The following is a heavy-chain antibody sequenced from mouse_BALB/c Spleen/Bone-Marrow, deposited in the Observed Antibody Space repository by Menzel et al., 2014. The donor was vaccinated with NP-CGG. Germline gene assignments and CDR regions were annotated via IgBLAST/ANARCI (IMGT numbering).Heavy chain of an antibody. V-gene: IGHV1-7*01. CDR1: GYTFTSYW. J-gene: IGHJ2*01. D-gene: IGHD2-12*01. CDR2: INPSTGYT. CDR3: ARWGDDGTFDY. Sequence: VQLQESGAELAKPGASVKMSCKASGYTFTSYWMHWVKQRPGQGLEWIGYINPSTGYTEYNQKFKDKATLTADKSSSTAYTQLSSLTSEDSAVYYCARWGDDGTFDYWGQGTTLTVSS.